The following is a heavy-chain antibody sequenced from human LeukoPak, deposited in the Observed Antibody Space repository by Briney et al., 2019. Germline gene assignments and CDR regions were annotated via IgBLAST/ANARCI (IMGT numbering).Heavy chain of an antibody. Sequence: PGGSLRLSCAASGFTFSSYSMNWVRQAPGKGLEWVSYISSSSSTIYYADSVKGRFTISRDNAKNSLYLQMNSLGAEDTAVYYCARCGSYLNYYYMDVWGKGTTVTVSS. D-gene: IGHD1-26*01. V-gene: IGHV3-48*01. CDR1: GFTFSSYS. J-gene: IGHJ6*03. CDR2: ISSSSSTI. CDR3: ARCGSYLNYYYMDV.